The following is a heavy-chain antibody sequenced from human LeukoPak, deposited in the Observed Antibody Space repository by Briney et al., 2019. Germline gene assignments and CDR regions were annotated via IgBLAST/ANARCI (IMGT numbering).Heavy chain of an antibody. D-gene: IGHD3-10*01. J-gene: IGHJ5*02. V-gene: IGHV4-59*12. Sequence: SETLSLTCTGSGDSISSYYWSWIRQPPGKGLEWIGYIYDSGSANYNPSLKSRVTISVDTSKNQFSLKLSSVTAADTAVYYRARGWRIRGVRSRGWFDPWGQGTLVTVSS. CDR1: GDSISSYY. CDR3: ARGWRIRGVRSRGWFDP. CDR2: IYDSGSA.